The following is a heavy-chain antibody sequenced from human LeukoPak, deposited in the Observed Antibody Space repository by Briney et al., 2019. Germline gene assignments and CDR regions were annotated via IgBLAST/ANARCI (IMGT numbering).Heavy chain of an antibody. V-gene: IGHV4-59*01. J-gene: IGHJ4*02. D-gene: IGHD2-15*01. Sequence: PSETLSLTCTVSGGSISSYYWTWIRQPPGEGLEWIGSIYYTGSTNYNPSLKSRVTISVDMSKSQFSLKLSSVTAADTAVYYCARAYCSGXNCYYFDYWGQGTLVTVSS. CDR3: ARAYCSGXNCYYFDY. CDR1: GGSISSYY. CDR2: IYYTGST.